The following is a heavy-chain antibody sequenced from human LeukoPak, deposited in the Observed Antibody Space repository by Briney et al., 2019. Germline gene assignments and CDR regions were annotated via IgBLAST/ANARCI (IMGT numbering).Heavy chain of an antibody. CDR1: GYTFTGYY. D-gene: IGHD2-15*01. V-gene: IGHV1-2*02. CDR2: INPNSGGT. J-gene: IGHJ4*02. Sequence: ASVKVSCKASGYTFTGYYVHWVRQAPGQGLEWMGWINPNSGGTNYAQKFQGRVTMTRDTSISTAYMELSRLRSDDTAVYYCARVAHCSGGSCYSLYDYWGQGTLVTVSS. CDR3: ARVAHCSGGSCYSLYDY.